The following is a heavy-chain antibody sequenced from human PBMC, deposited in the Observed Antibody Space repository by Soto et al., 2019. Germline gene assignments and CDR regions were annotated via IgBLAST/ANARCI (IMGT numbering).Heavy chain of an antibody. CDR3: ARSTSPRYYYYVMDV. CDR2: IYPGDSDT. CDR1: GYSFTSYW. Sequence: GESLKISCKGSGYSFTSYWIGWVRQMPGKGLEWMGIIYPGDSDTRYSPSFQGQVTISADKSISTAYLQWSSLKASDTAMYYCARSTSPRYYYYVMDVWGQGTTVTVSS. V-gene: IGHV5-51*01. J-gene: IGHJ6*02.